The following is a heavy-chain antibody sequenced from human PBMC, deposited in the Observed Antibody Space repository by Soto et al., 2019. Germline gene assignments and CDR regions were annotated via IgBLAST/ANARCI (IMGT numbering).Heavy chain of an antibody. D-gene: IGHD6-13*01. V-gene: IGHV3-33*01. J-gene: IGHJ6*02. Sequence: QVQLVESGGGVVQPGRSLRLSCGASGFTFSSYGMHWVRQAPGKGLEWVTVIWYDGSNKYYADSVKGRFTISRDNSKNPLYLHMNSLRAEDTAVYYCARDVDPAYSNNWYYVYYGMDVWGQGTTVTVSS. CDR3: ARDVDPAYSNNWYYVYYGMDV. CDR2: IWYDGSNK. CDR1: GFTFSSYG.